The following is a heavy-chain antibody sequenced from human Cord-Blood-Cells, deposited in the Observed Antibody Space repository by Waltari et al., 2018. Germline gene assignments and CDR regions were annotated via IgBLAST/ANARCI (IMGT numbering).Heavy chain of an antibody. D-gene: IGHD3-10*01. V-gene: IGHV4-39*01. J-gene: IGHJ4*02. CDR1: GGSISSRSYH. CDR2: IYYSGST. Sequence: QLQLQESGQGLVKPPETLPRTCTVSGGSISSRSYHWAWIRQPPGKGPEWIGSIYYSGSTYYNPSLKSRVTISVDTSKNQFSLKLSSVTAADTAVYYCARLGDYYGSGMIDYWGQGTLVTVSS. CDR3: ARLGDYYGSGMIDY.